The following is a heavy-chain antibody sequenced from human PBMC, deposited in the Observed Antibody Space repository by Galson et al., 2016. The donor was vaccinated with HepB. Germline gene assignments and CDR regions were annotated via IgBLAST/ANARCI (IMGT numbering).Heavy chain of an antibody. Sequence: SETLSLTCAAYGGSFSGYYWSWIRQPPGKGLEWIGEINHSGSTTYNPSLKSRVTISIDTSKNQFSLRLSSVTAADTAVYYCARRGPTVISPWWTWGQGSLVTVSS. CDR2: INHSGST. CDR3: ARRGPTVISPWWT. V-gene: IGHV4-34*01. CDR1: GGSFSGYY. J-gene: IGHJ5*02. D-gene: IGHD4-23*01.